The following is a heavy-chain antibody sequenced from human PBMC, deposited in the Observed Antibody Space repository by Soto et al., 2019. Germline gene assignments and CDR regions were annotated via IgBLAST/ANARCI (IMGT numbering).Heavy chain of an antibody. Sequence: EVQLLESGGGLVQPGGSLRLSCAASGFTFSTYAMSWVRQAPGKGLEWVSAISGSGGSTYYADSVKGRFTISRDNSKNTLYLQMNSLRAEDTAVYYCAKRSGRTVTTLLVYWGQGTLVTVSS. V-gene: IGHV3-23*01. CDR2: ISGSGGST. CDR1: GFTFSTYA. J-gene: IGHJ4*02. CDR3: AKRSGRTVTTLLVY. D-gene: IGHD4-17*01.